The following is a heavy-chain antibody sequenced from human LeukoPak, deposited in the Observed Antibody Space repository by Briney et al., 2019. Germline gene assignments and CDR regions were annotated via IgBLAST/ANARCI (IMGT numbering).Heavy chain of an antibody. J-gene: IGHJ6*02. Sequence: GGSLRLSCAASGFTFSSYWMSWVRQAPGKGLEWVTNIKQDGSEKYYVDSVKGRFTISRDNAKNSLYLQMNSLRAEDTAVYYCARTVVVPAAIVGAFDYYYGMDVWGQGTTVTVSS. V-gene: IGHV3-7*01. CDR3: ARTVVVPAAIVGAFDYYYGMDV. CDR2: IKQDGSEK. D-gene: IGHD2-2*01. CDR1: GFTFSSYW.